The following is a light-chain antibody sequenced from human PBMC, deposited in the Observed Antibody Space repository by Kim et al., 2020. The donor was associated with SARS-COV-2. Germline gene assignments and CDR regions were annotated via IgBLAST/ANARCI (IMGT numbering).Light chain of an antibody. CDR2: RNN. CDR3: SALDSSLSAWV. CDR1: RNMVGNQG. Sequence: QTTTLTGTRNRNMVGNQGAAWLQQHQGHPPKLQSYRNNNRPSEIAERFSESRSGNTASLTITGLQPEGEDDYYCSALDSSLSAWVFGGGTKLTVL. V-gene: IGLV10-54*02. J-gene: IGLJ3*02.